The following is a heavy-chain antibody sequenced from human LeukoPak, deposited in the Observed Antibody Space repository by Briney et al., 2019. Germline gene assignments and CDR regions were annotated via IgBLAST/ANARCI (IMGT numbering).Heavy chain of an antibody. J-gene: IGHJ6*02. CDR1: GGTFNTYA. CDR2: IIPILDVA. V-gene: IGHV1-69*04. CDR3: ARFPVRGYTYGSVIHHMDV. Sequence: SVKVSCKASGGTFNTYAITWERQAPGQGLEWMGRIIPILDVADSAQRFQGRVTITADRSTSTVYMELNSLRSEDTAIYYCARFPVRGYTYGSVIHHMDVWGQGTTVIVSS. D-gene: IGHD5-18*01.